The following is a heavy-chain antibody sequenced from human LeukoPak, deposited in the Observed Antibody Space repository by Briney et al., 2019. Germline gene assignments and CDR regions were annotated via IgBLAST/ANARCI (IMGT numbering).Heavy chain of an antibody. CDR2: IRSKAYGGTT. CDR1: GFTFSSYA. J-gene: IGHJ6*03. CDR3: TRTVPAAKYYMDV. D-gene: IGHD2-2*01. V-gene: IGHV3-49*04. Sequence: GGSLRLSCAASGFTFSSYAMSWVRQAPGKGLEWVGFIRSKAYGGTTEYAASVKGRFTISRDDSKSIAYLQMNSLKTEDTAVYYCTRTVPAAKYYMDVWGKGTTVTVSS.